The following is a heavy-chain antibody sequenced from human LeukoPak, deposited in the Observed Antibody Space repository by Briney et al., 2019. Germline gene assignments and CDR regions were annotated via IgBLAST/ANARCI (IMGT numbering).Heavy chain of an antibody. CDR1: GYTFTGYY. CDR3: ARGGDSGYDPFDY. Sequence: GASVKVSCKASGYTFTGYYMHWVRQAPGQGLEWMGWINPNSGGTNYAQKFQGRVTMTRDTSISTAYMEPSRLRSDDTAVYYSARGGDSGYDPFDYWGQGTLVTVSS. J-gene: IGHJ4*02. CDR2: INPNSGGT. V-gene: IGHV1-2*02. D-gene: IGHD5-12*01.